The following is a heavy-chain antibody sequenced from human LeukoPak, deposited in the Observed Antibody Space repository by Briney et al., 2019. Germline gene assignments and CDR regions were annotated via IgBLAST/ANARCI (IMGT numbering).Heavy chain of an antibody. CDR3: AREVFSPYYFDY. Sequence: SETLSLACAVYGGSFSGYYWSRIRQPPGKGLEWIGEINHSGSTNYNPSLKSRVTISVDTSKNQFSLKLSSVTAADTAMYYCAREVFSPYYFDYWGQGTLVTVSS. D-gene: IGHD3-3*02. CDR2: INHSGST. V-gene: IGHV4-34*01. CDR1: GGSFSGYY. J-gene: IGHJ4*02.